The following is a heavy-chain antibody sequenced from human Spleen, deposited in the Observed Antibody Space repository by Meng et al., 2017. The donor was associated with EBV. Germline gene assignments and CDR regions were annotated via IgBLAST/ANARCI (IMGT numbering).Heavy chain of an antibody. V-gene: IGHV4-34*01. CDR2: IHYGGST. Sequence: VQLQQWGAGMLKPSGTLSRTCGIHGGSFSGYYWSWLRQRQGKGLEWIGEIHYGGSTKYNPSHESRATISGDTSKNQFSLILTSVTAADTAVYYCARDTEAPGTWFDYWGQGALVTVSS. CDR1: GGSFSGYY. D-gene: IGHD6-13*01. J-gene: IGHJ4*02. CDR3: ARDTEAPGTWFDY.